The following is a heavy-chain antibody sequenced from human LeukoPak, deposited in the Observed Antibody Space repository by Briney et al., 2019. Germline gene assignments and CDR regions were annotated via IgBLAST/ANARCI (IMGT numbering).Heavy chain of an antibody. CDR3: AKEGYCSNTNCQNDY. V-gene: IGHV3-23*01. J-gene: IGHJ4*02. Sequence: SGGSLRLSCAASGFTFSSYAMTWVRQAPGKGLEWVSGIGGSGGSTHYADSVKGRFTISRDNSKKTLYLQMNSLRADDTAVYYCAKEGYCSNTNCQNDYWGQGTLVTVSS. CDR2: IGGSGGST. D-gene: IGHD2-2*01. CDR1: GFTFSSYA.